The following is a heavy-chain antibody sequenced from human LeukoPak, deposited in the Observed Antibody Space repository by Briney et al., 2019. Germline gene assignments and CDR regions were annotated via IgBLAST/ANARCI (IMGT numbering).Heavy chain of an antibody. CDR3: SRGGGIALGDQ. Sequence: SETLSLTCTVSGGSITSAYWNWIRQPPGKGLEWVATIFYNGNTYYNPSLKSRVSISVDTSKIQFSLTLTSVTAADTAVYYCSRGGGIALGDQWGQGTLVTVSS. D-gene: IGHD6-19*01. CDR2: IFYNGNT. V-gene: IGHV4-59*04. J-gene: IGHJ4*02. CDR1: GGSITSAY.